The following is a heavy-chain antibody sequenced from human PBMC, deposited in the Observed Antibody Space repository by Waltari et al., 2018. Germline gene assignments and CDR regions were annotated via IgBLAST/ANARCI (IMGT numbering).Heavy chain of an antibody. Sequence: GLVQPGGSLRLSCAASGFTVSGNYMNWVRQAPGMGLEWVSVIYSGGSTYYADSVKGRFTVSRDTSKNTMYLQMNSLRAEDTAVYYCARDPEQQLEHWYFDLWGRGNLVTVSS. D-gene: IGHD1-1*01. CDR3: ARDPEQQLEHWYFDL. V-gene: IGHV3-66*02. CDR2: IYSGGST. J-gene: IGHJ2*01. CDR1: GFTVSGNY.